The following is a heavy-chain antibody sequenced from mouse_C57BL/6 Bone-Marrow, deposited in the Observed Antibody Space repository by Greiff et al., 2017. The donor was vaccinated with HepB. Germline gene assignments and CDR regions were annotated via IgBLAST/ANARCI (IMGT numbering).Heavy chain of an antibody. V-gene: IGHV1-15*01. CDR2: IDPETGGT. CDR1: GYTFTDYE. Sequence: QVQLKESGAELVRPGASVTLSCKASGYTFTDYEMHWVKQTPVHGLEWIGAIDPETGGTAYNQKFKGKAILTADKSSSTAYMELRSLTSEDSAVYDCTRVLVTLLDYWGQGTTLAVSS. D-gene: IGHD2-3*01. CDR3: TRVLVTLLDY. J-gene: IGHJ2*01.